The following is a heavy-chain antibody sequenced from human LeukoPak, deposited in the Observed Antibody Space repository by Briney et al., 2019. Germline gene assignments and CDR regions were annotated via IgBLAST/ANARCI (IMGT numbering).Heavy chain of an antibody. CDR2: IYTSGNT. Sequence: SETLSLTCTVSGGSISSYYWSWIRQPAGKGLEWIGRIYTSGNTNYNPSLKSRVTMSVDTSKNQFSLKLSSVTAADTAVYYCARGALYQLRTHSYNWFDPRGQGTLVTVSS. CDR1: GGSISSYY. V-gene: IGHV4-4*07. J-gene: IGHJ5*02. CDR3: ARGALYQLRTHSYNWFDP. D-gene: IGHD2-2*01.